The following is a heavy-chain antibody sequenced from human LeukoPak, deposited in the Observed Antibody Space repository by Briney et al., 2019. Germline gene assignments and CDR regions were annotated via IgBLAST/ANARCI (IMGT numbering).Heavy chain of an antibody. V-gene: IGHV3-74*01. CDR3: TRGGEEPFDY. J-gene: IGHJ4*02. Sequence: PGGSLRLSCAGSGFTFTRFWMHWVRQAPGKGLVWVSRINVEGTTKTYADSVEGRFTISRDENTLYLQMNHLRVDDTAVYYCTRGGEEPFDYWGQGTLVTVSS. CDR1: GFTFTRFW. CDR2: INVEGTTK. D-gene: IGHD3-10*01.